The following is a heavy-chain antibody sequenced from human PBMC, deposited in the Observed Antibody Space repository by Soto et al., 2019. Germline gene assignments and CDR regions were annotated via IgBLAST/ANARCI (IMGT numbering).Heavy chain of an antibody. CDR2: IYYSGST. CDR3: AREEVAYFGSGSHNWFDP. J-gene: IGHJ5*02. V-gene: IGHV4-39*07. CDR1: GGSISSSSYY. D-gene: IGHD3-10*01. Sequence: SETLSLTCTVSGGSISSSSYYWGWIRQPPGKGLEWIGSIYYSGSTYYNPSLKGRVTLSLDISKSQFSLKLASVTAADTAMYYCAREEVAYFGSGSHNWFDPWGQGTLVTVSS.